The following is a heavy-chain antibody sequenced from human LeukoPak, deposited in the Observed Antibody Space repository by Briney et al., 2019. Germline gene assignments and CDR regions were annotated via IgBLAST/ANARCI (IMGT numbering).Heavy chain of an antibody. Sequence: PGGSLRLSCAASGFTFSGYAMSWVRQAPGKGLEWVSAITTSGDNAYYVDSVKGRFTMSRDNSKNTLYLQMNSLGADDTAVYYCARDHYNFFACWGQGTLV. V-gene: IGHV3-23*01. D-gene: IGHD2-2*02. CDR2: ITTSGDNA. CDR3: ARDHYNFFAC. CDR1: GFTFSGYA. J-gene: IGHJ4*02.